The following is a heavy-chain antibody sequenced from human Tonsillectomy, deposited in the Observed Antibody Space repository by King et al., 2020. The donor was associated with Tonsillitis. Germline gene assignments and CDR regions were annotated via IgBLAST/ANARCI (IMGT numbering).Heavy chain of an antibody. CDR1: GGSFSGYY. V-gene: IGHV4-34*01. D-gene: IGHD1-7*01. Sequence: VQLQQWGAGLLKPSETLSLTCAVYGGSFSGYYWSWIRQPPGKGLEWIGEINHSGSTNYNPSLKSRVTVSVDTSKNQFSLKLSSVTAADTAGYYCAAWQGSSGELDAFDIWGQGTMVTVSS. J-gene: IGHJ3*02. CDR3: AAWQGSSGELDAFDI. CDR2: INHSGST.